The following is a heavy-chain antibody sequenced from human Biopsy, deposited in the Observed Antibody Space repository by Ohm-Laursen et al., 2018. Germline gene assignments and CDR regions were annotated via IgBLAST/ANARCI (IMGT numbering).Heavy chain of an antibody. CDR1: GFIFSSYA. J-gene: IGHJ5*01. Sequence: SLRLSCTASGFIFSSYAMHWVRQAPGKGLQWVAFISYDGSKKDYGDSVKGRFTISRDNPKNSLYLQMNSLRADDSAVYFCAREQPALSGGGSWFDSWGQGTLVIVSS. CDR2: ISYDGSKK. V-gene: IGHV3-33*05. CDR3: AREQPALSGGGSWFDS. D-gene: IGHD6-19*01.